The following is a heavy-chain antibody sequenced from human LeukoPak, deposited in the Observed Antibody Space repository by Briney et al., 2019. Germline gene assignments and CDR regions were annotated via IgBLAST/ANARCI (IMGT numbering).Heavy chain of an antibody. CDR2: INHSGST. CDR3: ATSLRLIAVAADFDY. J-gene: IGHJ4*02. Sequence: PSETLSLTCAVYGGSFSGYYWSWVRQPPGKGLEWIGEINHSGSTKYNPSLMRGVTISVDTSKNQFSLKLSSVTAADTAVYYCATSLRLIAVAADFDYWGQGTLVTVSS. CDR1: GGSFSGYY. V-gene: IGHV4-34*01. D-gene: IGHD6-19*01.